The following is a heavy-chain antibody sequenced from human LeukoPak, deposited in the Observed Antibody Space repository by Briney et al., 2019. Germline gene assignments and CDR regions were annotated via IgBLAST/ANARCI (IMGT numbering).Heavy chain of an antibody. J-gene: IGHJ4*02. CDR3: ARDEGGSYSDYFDY. CDR2: ISAYNGNT. CDR1: GYTFTSYG. V-gene: IGHV1-18*01. Sequence: ASVKVSCKASGYTFTSYGISWVRQAPGQALEWMGWISAYNGNTNYAQKLQGRVTMTTDTSTSTAYMELRSLRSDDTAVYYCARDEGGSYSDYFDYWGQGTLVTVSS. D-gene: IGHD1-26*01.